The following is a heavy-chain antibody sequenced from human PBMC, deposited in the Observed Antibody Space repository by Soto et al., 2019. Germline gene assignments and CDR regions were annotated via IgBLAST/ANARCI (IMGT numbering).Heavy chain of an antibody. CDR1: GYTFTIYG. D-gene: IGHD5-12*01. CDR3: ARALGYSGYAGMDV. Sequence: QVQLMQSGGEVKKPGASVKVSCKASGYTFTIYGINWVRQAPGQGLEWMGWISPDNGNPNYAQKLQGRVTMTTDTSTSTAYMELRSLRSDDTAVYYCARALGYSGYAGMDVWGQGTTVTVSS. CDR2: ISPDNGNP. J-gene: IGHJ6*02. V-gene: IGHV1-18*01.